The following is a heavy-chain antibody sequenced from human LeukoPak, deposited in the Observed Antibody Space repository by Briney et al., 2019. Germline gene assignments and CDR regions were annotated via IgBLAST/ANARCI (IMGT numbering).Heavy chain of an antibody. CDR2: INHSGST. Sequence: SETLSLTCPVYGGSFSGYYWSWIRQPPGKGLAWIGEINHSGSTNYNPSLKSRVTISVDTSKNQFSLKLSSVTAADTAVYYCACSYRATYYYDSSGARRGFDPWGQGTLVTVSS. V-gene: IGHV4-34*01. CDR3: ACSYRATYYYDSSGARRGFDP. J-gene: IGHJ5*02. D-gene: IGHD3-22*01. CDR1: GGSFSGYY.